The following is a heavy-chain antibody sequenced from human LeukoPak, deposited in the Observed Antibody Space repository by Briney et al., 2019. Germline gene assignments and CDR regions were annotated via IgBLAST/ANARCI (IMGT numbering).Heavy chain of an antibody. D-gene: IGHD1-26*01. CDR2: ISLSSSAI. V-gene: IGHV3-48*01. CDR1: GFTFSYYS. J-gene: IGHJ6*03. CDR3: ARGADTWEWRYMDV. Sequence: TGGSLRLSCAASGFTFSYYSMSWVRQAPGKGLEWISYISLSSSAIYYADSVKGRFTISRDNAKDLLYLQMNSLRAEDTAVYYCARGADTWEWRYMDVWGKGTTVTVSS.